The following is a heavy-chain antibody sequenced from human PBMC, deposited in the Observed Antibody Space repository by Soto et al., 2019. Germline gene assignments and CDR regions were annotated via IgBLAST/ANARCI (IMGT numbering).Heavy chain of an antibody. J-gene: IGHJ6*02. Sequence: QPGGSLRLSCAASGFTFSSYAMSWVRQAPGKGLEWVSGISGSGGTTYYTDSVKGRFTISRDKSNNTLYLQMNSLRAEDTAVYYCAAPPPDIVLMVYVKGRGDYYYGMDVWGQGTTVTVSS. D-gene: IGHD2-8*01. CDR3: AAPPPDIVLMVYVKGRGDYYYGMDV. CDR1: GFTFSSYA. CDR2: ISGSGGTT. V-gene: IGHV3-23*01.